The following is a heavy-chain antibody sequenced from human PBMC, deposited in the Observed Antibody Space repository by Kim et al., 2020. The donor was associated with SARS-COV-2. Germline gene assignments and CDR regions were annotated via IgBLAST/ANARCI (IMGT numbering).Heavy chain of an antibody. D-gene: IGHD3-10*01. CDR1: GFTFDDYG. V-gene: IGHV3-20*04. Sequence: GGSLRLSCAASGFTFDDYGMSWVRQAPGKGLEWVSGINWNGGSTGYADSVKGRFTISRDNAKNSLYLQMNSLRAEDTALYYCARDLHYYGSGSYPRTYYYCGMDVWGQGTTVTVSS. J-gene: IGHJ6*02. CDR3: ARDLHYYGSGSYPRTYYYCGMDV. CDR2: INWNGGST.